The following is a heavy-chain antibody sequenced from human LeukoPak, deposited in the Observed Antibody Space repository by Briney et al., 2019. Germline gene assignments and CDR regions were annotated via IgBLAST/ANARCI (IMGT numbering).Heavy chain of an antibody. Sequence: GRSLRLSCAASGFTFSSYAMHWVRQAPGKGLERVAVISYDGSNKYYADSVKGRFTISRDNSKNTLYLQMNSLRAEDTAVYYCARELTFSVASWFDYWGQGTLVTVSS. D-gene: IGHD2-15*01. J-gene: IGHJ4*02. V-gene: IGHV3-30-3*01. CDR2: ISYDGSNK. CDR3: ARELTFSVASWFDY. CDR1: GFTFSSYA.